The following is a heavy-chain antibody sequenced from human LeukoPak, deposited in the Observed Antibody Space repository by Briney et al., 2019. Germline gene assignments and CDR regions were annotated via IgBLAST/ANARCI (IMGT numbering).Heavy chain of an antibody. V-gene: IGHV4-30-4*01. CDR3: ARPGQWLGSFDI. J-gene: IGHJ3*02. Sequence: SQTLPLTCTVPGGSISSGDYYWSWFRQPPGKGLEWFGYIYYSGSTYYNQSLKSRVTTSVDTSKNQFSLKLSTVTAADTAVYYWARPGQWLGSFDIWGQGTMVTVSS. CDR2: IYYSGST. CDR1: GGSISSGDYY. D-gene: IGHD6-19*01.